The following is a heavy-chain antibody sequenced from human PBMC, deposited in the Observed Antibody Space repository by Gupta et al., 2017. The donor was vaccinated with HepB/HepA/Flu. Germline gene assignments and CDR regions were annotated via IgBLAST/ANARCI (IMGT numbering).Heavy chain of an antibody. Sequence: QLQLQESGPGLVKPSETLSLTCTVSGGSISSSSYYWGWIRQPPGKGLEWIGSIYYSGSTYYNPSLKSRVTISVDTSKNQFSLKLSSVTAADTAVYYCARLVGGVQRNWFDPWDQGTLVTVSS. D-gene: IGHD3-16*01. CDR3: ARLVGGVQRNWFDP. V-gene: IGHV4-39*01. J-gene: IGHJ5*02. CDR1: GGSISSSSYY. CDR2: IYYSGST.